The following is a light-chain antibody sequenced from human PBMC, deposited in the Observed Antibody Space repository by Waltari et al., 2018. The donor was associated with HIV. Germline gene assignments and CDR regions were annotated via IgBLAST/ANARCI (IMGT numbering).Light chain of an antibody. CDR1: QSISTS. V-gene: IGKV1-39*01. CDR3: QQAYRGRT. Sequence: DIQLTQSPSSLPASVRDRVTITCRASQSISTSLNWYQHKPGEAPKLLIFDASRLYTGVPSRFSGSGSGTQFTLTISSLQPEDFATYYCQQAYRGRTFGQGTKVDIK. J-gene: IGKJ1*01. CDR2: DAS.